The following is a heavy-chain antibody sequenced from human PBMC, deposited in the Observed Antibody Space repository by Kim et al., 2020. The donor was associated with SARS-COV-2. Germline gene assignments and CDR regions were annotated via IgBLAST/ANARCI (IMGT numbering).Heavy chain of an antibody. V-gene: IGHV1-69*13. CDR3: ARDRHVDYDFWSGYYPPTDGMDV. D-gene: IGHD3-3*01. J-gene: IGHJ6*02. CDR1: GGTFSSYA. Sequence: SVKVSCKASGGTFSSYAISWVRQAPGQGLEWMGGIIPIFGTANYAQKFQGRVTITADESTSTAYMELSSLRSEDTAVYYCARDRHVDYDFWSGYYPPTDGMDVWGQGTTVTVSS. CDR2: IIPIFGTA.